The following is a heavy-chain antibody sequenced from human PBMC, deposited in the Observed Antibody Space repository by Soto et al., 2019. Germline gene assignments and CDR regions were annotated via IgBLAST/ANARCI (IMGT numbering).Heavy chain of an antibody. J-gene: IGHJ5*02. D-gene: IGHD1-26*01. CDR3: AKEEPGSYSGDWFDP. Sequence: GGSLRLSCAASGFTFDDYTMHWVRQAPGKGLEWVSLISWDGGSTYYAGSVKGRFTISRDNSKNSLYLQMNSLRTEDTALYYCAKEEPGSYSGDWFDPWGQGTLVTVSS. CDR2: ISWDGGST. CDR1: GFTFDDYT. V-gene: IGHV3-43*01.